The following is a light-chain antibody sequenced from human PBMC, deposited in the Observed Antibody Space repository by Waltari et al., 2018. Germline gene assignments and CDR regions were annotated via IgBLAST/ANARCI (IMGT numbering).Light chain of an antibody. CDR3: SSHTSSSTPNWV. CDR2: DVS. Sequence: QSALTQPASVSGSLGQSITISCTGTSNDVGAYNYFSWYQQFPGKAPKLMIYDVSKRPSGVSNRFSGSKSGNTASLSIAGLQAEDEADYYCSSHTSSSTPNWVFGGGTKLTVL. V-gene: IGLV2-14*03. J-gene: IGLJ3*02. CDR1: SNDVGAYNY.